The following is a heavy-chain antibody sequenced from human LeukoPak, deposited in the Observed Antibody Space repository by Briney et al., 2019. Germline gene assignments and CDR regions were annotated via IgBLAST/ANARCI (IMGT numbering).Heavy chain of an antibody. V-gene: IGHV3-30-3*01. Sequence: GGSLRLSCAASGFTFSSYAMHWVRQAPGKGLEWVAVISYDGSNKYYADSVKGRFTISRDNSKNTLYLQMNSLRAEDTAVYYCARDRTFGPLWFGEYLTYPERYFDYWGQGTLVTVSS. CDR1: GFTFSSYA. CDR3: ARDRTFGPLWFGEYLTYPERYFDY. D-gene: IGHD3-10*01. CDR2: ISYDGSNK. J-gene: IGHJ4*02.